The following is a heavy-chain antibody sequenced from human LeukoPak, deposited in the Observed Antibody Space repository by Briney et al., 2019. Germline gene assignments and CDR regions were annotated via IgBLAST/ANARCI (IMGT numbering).Heavy chain of an antibody. Sequence: PSETLSLTCTVSGGSISSGGYYWSWIRQHPGKGLEWIGYIYYSGSTYYNPSLKSRVTISVDTSKNQFSLKLSSVTAADTAVYYCAREEGFSELLGYYYYMDVWGKGTTVTVSS. D-gene: IGHD3-10*01. CDR1: GGSISSGGYY. CDR3: AREEGFSELLGYYYYMDV. V-gene: IGHV4-31*03. J-gene: IGHJ6*03. CDR2: IYYSGST.